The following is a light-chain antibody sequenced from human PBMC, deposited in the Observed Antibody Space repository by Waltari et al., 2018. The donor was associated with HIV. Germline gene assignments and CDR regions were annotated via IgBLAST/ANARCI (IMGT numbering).Light chain of an antibody. J-gene: IGKJ4*01. CDR3: QQLNAYPLT. CDR2: AAS. Sequence: DIQLTQSPSFLSASVGDRVTIPCRASQDINKYLAWYQHKPGQAPKLLISAASTLQGGVPSRFGGGGSATDFSLTIRSLQPEDSATYYCQQLNAYPLTFGGGTRLEIK. CDR1: QDINKY. V-gene: IGKV1-9*01.